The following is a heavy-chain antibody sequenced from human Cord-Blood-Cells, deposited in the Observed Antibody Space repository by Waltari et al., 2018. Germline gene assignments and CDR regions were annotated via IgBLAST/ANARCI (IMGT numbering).Heavy chain of an antibody. D-gene: IGHD3-22*01. CDR1: GYTFTSYD. J-gene: IGHJ5*02. CDR2: MKPESGNT. V-gene: IGHV1-8*01. Sequence: QVQLVQSGAEVKKPGASVKVSCKASGYTFTSYDINWVRQATGQGLEWMGGMKPESGNTGYAQKFQGRVTMTRNTSISTAYMGLSSLRSEDTAVYYCARGSLSHYDSSVKTGWFDPWGQGTLVTVSS. CDR3: ARGSLSHYDSSVKTGWFDP.